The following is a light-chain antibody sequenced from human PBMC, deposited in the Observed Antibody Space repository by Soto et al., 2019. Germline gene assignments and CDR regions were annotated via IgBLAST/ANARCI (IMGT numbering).Light chain of an antibody. Sequence: QSVLTQPPSASGSPGQSVTISCTGTSSDVGGHNSVSWYQHHPGKAPKLMIYEVNKRPSGVPDRFSGSNSGNTASLTVSGLQAEDEADYYCSSYAGSNNWVFGGGTKLPS. CDR2: EVN. J-gene: IGLJ3*02. CDR1: SSDVGGHNS. V-gene: IGLV2-8*01. CDR3: SSYAGSNNWV.